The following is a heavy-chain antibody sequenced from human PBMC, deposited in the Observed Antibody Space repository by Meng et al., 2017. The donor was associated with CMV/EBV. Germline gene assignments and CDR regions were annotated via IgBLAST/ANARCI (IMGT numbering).Heavy chain of an antibody. J-gene: IGHJ4*02. Sequence: GESLKISCAASGFIFSSYAMHWVRQAPGKGLEWVGRIKSKTDGGTTDYAAPVKGRFTISRDDSKNTLYLQMNSLKTEGTAVYYCTTVGATFPSDYWGQGTLVTVSS. CDR3: TTVGATFPSDY. D-gene: IGHD1-26*01. CDR1: GFIFSSYA. V-gene: IGHV3-15*01. CDR2: IKSKTDGGTT.